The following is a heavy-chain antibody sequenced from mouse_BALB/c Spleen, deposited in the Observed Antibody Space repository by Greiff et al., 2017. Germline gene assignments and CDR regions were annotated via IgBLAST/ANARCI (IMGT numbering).Heavy chain of an antibody. D-gene: IGHD2-1*01. Sequence: QVQLQQSGPGLVAPSQSLSITCTVSGFSLTSYGVHWVRQPPGKGLEWLGVIWAGGSTNYNSALMSRLSISKDNSKSQVFLKMNSLQTDDTAMYYCAREPPRGNQYAMDYWGQGTSVTVSS. CDR1: GFSLTSYG. J-gene: IGHJ4*01. CDR2: IWAGGST. V-gene: IGHV2-9*02. CDR3: AREPPRGNQYAMDY.